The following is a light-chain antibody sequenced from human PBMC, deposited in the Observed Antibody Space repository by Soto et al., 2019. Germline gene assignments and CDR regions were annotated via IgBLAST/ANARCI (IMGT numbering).Light chain of an antibody. CDR3: QQYNDWPPT. Sequence: EIVLTQSPGTLSLCPGERATLSCRASQSVSSSFLAWYQQKPGQAPRLLIYGASTRATGIPARFSGSGSGTEFTLSIGSLQSEDFAVYYCQQYNDWPPTFGQGTRWIS. V-gene: IGKV3-15*01. CDR1: QSVSSS. J-gene: IGKJ1*01. CDR2: GAS.